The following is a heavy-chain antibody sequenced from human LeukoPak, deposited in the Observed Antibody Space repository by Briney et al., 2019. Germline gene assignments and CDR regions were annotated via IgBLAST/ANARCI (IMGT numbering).Heavy chain of an antibody. Sequence: SETLSLTCTVSGGSNSSSSYYWGWIRQPPGKGLEWIGSIYYSGSTYYNPSLKSRVTISVDTSKNQFSLKLSSVTAADTAVYYCAGSYSSSGEDWFDPWGQGTLVTVSS. CDR1: GGSNSSSSYY. CDR3: AGSYSSSGEDWFDP. CDR2: IYYSGST. D-gene: IGHD6-13*01. J-gene: IGHJ5*02. V-gene: IGHV4-39*07.